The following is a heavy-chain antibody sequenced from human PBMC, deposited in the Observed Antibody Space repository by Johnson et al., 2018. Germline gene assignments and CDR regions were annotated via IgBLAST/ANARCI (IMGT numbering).Heavy chain of an antibody. Sequence: QVQLVESGGGVVQPGRSLRLSCAASGFTFSSYGMHWVRQAPGKGLEWVAVILYDGSNKYYADSVKGRFTISRDNSKNTLYLQMNSLRVEDTAVYYCARDWDYHDSSGFAFDIWGQGTMVTVSS. CDR1: GFTFSSYG. CDR2: ILYDGSNK. J-gene: IGHJ3*02. CDR3: ARDWDYHDSSGFAFDI. V-gene: IGHV3-33*01. D-gene: IGHD3-22*01.